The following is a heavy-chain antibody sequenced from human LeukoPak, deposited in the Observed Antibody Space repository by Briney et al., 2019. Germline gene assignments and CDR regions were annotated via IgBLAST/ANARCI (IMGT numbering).Heavy chain of an antibody. V-gene: IGHV1-8*01. CDR1: GYTFTSYD. Sequence: ASVKVSCKASGYTFTSYDINWVRQATGQGLEWMGWMNPNSGNTGYARKFQGRVTMTRNTSISTAYMELSSLRSEDTAVYYCARGLITYYYDSSGLPEMDVWGQGTTVAVSS. J-gene: IGHJ6*02. CDR2: MNPNSGNT. D-gene: IGHD3-22*01. CDR3: ARGLITYYYDSSGLPEMDV.